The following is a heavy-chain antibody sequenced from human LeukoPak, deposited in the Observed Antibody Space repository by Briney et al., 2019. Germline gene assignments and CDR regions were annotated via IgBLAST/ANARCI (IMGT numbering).Heavy chain of an antibody. Sequence: PSETLSLTCTVSGGSISSSSYYWGWIGQPPGKGLEWIGSIYYSGSTYYNPSLKSRVTISVDTSKNQFSLKLSSVTAADTAVYYCARHGVVVVPAAKFDYWGQGTLVTVSS. V-gene: IGHV4-39*01. CDR2: IYYSGST. D-gene: IGHD2-2*01. J-gene: IGHJ4*02. CDR3: ARHGVVVVPAAKFDY. CDR1: GGSISSSSYY.